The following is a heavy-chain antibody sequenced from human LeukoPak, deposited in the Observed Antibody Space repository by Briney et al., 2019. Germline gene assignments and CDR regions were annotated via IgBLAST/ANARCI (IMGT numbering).Heavy chain of an antibody. J-gene: IGHJ3*02. D-gene: IGHD5-24*01. CDR2: INPSDGST. Sequence: GASVKVSCKASGYTFGTHWMHWVRQAPGQGFEWMSIINPSDGSTTYSQKFQGRVTMTRDTSTSTVYMELSSLRSEDTAVYFCARVRDGYNDAYDIWGQGTMVTVSS. V-gene: IGHV1-46*01. CDR3: ARVRDGYNDAYDI. CDR1: GYTFGTHW.